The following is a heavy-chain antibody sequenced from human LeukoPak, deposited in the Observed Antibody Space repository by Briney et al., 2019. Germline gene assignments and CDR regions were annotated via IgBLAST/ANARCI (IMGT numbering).Heavy chain of an antibody. CDR3: ARLPAFYGSGTSYTVYYFDY. J-gene: IGHJ4*02. D-gene: IGHD3-10*01. V-gene: IGHV4-39*01. CDR2: IYYSGST. CDR1: GGSISSSDYY. Sequence: SETLSLTCSVSGGSISSSDYYWGWLRQPPGKGLEWIVSIYYSGSTYYNPSLQSRVTISVDTSKNQFSLKLSSVTAADTAVYYCARLPAFYGSGTSYTVYYFDYWGQGTLVTVSS.